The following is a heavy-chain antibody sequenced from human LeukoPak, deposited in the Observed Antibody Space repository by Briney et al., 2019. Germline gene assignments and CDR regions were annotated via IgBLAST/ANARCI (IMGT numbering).Heavy chain of an antibody. CDR3: ARVYRVGPLNHFDY. J-gene: IGHJ4*02. CDR1: GFTFSSYG. D-gene: IGHD3-16*02. CDR2: ISYDGSNK. Sequence: PGGSLRLSCAASGFTFSSYGMDWVRQAPGKGLEWVAVISYDGSNKYYADSVKGRFTISRDNSKNTLYLQMNSLRAEDTAVYYCARVYRVGPLNHFDYWGQGTLVTVSS. V-gene: IGHV3-30*03.